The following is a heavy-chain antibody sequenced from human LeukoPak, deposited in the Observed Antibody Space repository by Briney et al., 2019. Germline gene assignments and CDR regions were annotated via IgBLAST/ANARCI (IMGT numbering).Heavy chain of an antibody. J-gene: IGHJ3*02. CDR2: IYYSGST. V-gene: IGHV4-30-4*01. D-gene: IGHD5-18*01. CDR1: GGSISSGDYY. CDR3: ARGRQYSYGPHDAFDI. Sequence: SETLSLTCTVSGGSISSGDYYWSWIRQPPGKGLEWIGYIYYSGSTYYNPSLKSRVTISVDTSKNQFSLKLSSVTAADTAVYYCARGRQYSYGPHDAFDIWGQGTMVTVSS.